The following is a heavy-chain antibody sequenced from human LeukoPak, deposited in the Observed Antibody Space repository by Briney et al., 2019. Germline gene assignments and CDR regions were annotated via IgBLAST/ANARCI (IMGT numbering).Heavy chain of an antibody. Sequence: GGSLRLSCAASGFTFSSYSMNWVRQAPGKGPEWVSYISSSSSTIYYADSVKGRFTISRDNAKNSLYLQMNSLRAEDTAVYYCARVGTPITIFGVVTQYYYYYMDVWGKGTTVTVSS. D-gene: IGHD3-3*01. CDR1: GFTFSSYS. J-gene: IGHJ6*03. CDR2: ISSSSSTI. V-gene: IGHV3-48*01. CDR3: ARVGTPITIFGVVTQYYYYYMDV.